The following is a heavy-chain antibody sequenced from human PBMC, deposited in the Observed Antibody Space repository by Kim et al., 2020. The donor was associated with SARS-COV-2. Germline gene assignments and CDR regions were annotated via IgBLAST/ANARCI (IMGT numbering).Heavy chain of an antibody. D-gene: IGHD7-27*01. CDR3: ATDLGKWTDY. Sequence: ETIYAQKCQGSVTMTEDTATDTAYMELSSLRSEDTAVYYCATDLGKWTDYWGQGTLVTVSS. CDR2: ET. V-gene: IGHV1-24*01. J-gene: IGHJ4*02.